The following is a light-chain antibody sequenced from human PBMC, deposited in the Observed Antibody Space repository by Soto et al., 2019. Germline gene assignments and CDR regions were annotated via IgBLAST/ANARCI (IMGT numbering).Light chain of an antibody. CDR2: ATS. J-gene: IGKJ5*01. Sequence: DIQITQSPSSVSSSVRDRFTITCRASQSISNYLNWYQQKPGKAPKLLIYATSSLQSGVPSRFSGSGSGTDFTFTISSLQSEDIATYYCQQYDTLPITFGQGTRLEIK. CDR3: QQYDTLPIT. V-gene: IGKV1-33*01. CDR1: QSISNY.